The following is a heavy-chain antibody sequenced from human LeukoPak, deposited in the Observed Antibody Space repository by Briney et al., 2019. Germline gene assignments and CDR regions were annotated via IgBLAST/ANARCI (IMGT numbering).Heavy chain of an antibody. J-gene: IGHJ4*02. CDR3: ASDLFGHSSIPV. D-gene: IGHD6-13*01. CDR2: IIPIFGTA. CDR1: GGTFSSYA. V-gene: IGHV1-69*13. Sequence: SVKVSCKASGGTFSSYAISWVRQAPGQGLEWMGGIIPIFGTANYAQKFQGRVTITADESTSTAYMELSSLRSEDTAVYYCASDLFGHSSIPVWGQGILVTVSS.